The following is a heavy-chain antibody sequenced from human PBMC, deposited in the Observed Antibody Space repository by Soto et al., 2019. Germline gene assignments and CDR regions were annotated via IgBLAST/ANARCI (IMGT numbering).Heavy chain of an antibody. D-gene: IGHD1-1*01. V-gene: IGHV3-30*18. CDR2: ISYDGSNK. CDR3: AKEAGTTDYYYYGMDV. Sequence: GSLRLSCAASGFTFSSYGMHWVRQAPGKGLEWVAVISYDGSNKYYADSVKDRFTISRDNSKNTLYLQMNSLRAEDTAVYYCAKEAGTTDYYYYGMDVWGQGTTVTVSS. J-gene: IGHJ6*02. CDR1: GFTFSSYG.